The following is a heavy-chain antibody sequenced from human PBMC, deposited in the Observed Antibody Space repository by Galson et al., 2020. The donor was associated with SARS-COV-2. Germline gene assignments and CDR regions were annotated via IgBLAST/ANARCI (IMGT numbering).Heavy chain of an antibody. D-gene: IGHD3-10*01. CDR3: ARGYYYGSGGQYFQH. J-gene: IGHJ1*01. CDR1: GGSISNYY. Sequence: SQTLSLTCTVSGGSISNYYWSWIRQPPGKGLEWIGFIYNSVNTNYNPSLKSRVTISVDTSKNQFSLKLTSVTAADTAVYYCARGYYYGSGGQYFQHWGQGTRVTAS. CDR2: IYNSVNT. V-gene: IGHV4-59*01.